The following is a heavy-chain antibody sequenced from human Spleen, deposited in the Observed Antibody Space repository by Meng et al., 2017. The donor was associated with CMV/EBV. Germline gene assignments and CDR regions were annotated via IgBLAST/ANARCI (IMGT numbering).Heavy chain of an antibody. D-gene: IGHD2-2*01. V-gene: IGHV3-23*01. Sequence: GGSLRLPCPASGSSFGGFAMNWVRPGQGKGLEWVPTISGSGGTTYYADSVKGRFTISRDNSKNTLYLQMNSLRAEDSAVYFCAKGAMLVPGGFYYNMDVWGQGTTVTVSS. CDR1: GSSFGGFA. CDR2: ISGSGGTT. J-gene: IGHJ6*02. CDR3: AKGAMLVPGGFYYNMDV.